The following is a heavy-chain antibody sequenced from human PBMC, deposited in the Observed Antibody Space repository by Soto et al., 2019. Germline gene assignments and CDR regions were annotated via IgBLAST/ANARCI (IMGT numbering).Heavy chain of an antibody. CDR2: ISAYNGNT. D-gene: IGHD6-13*01. Sequence: ASVKVSCKASGYTFTSYGISWVRQAPGQGLEWMGWISAYNGNTNYAQKLQGRVTMTTDTSTSTAYMELRSLRSDDTAVYYCARVGGSSHHISSAYNWFDPWGQGTLVTVS. CDR1: GYTFTSYG. CDR3: ARVGGSSHHISSAYNWFDP. J-gene: IGHJ5*02. V-gene: IGHV1-18*01.